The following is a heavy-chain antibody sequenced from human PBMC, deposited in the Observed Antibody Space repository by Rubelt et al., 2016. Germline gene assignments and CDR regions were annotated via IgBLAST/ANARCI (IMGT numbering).Heavy chain of an antibody. CDR1: GFTVSSSY. J-gene: IGHJ4*02. Sequence: EVQLVESGGGLVKPGGSLRLSCAVSGFTVSSSYMSWVRQAPGKGLEWVSVLYSGGTTYYADSVKGRFTISRDNAKNRMHLQVNSLRAEDTAVYYCAKVNWPCTDACYSGWGQGTLVTVSS. CDR2: LYSGGTT. CDR3: AKVNWPCTDACYSG. V-gene: IGHV3-66*01. D-gene: IGHD2-21*02.